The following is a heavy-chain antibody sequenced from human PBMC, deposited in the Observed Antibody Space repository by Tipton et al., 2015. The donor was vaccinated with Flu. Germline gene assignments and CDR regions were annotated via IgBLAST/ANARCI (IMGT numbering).Heavy chain of an antibody. V-gene: IGHV4-38-2*01. Sequence: TLSLTCAVSGYSISSGYYWGWIRQPPGKGLEWIVSIYHSGCTYYNPSLKSRVTISVDTSKNQFSLKLFSVTAADTAVYYCARHSGNDSSGYYFSREGAFDIWGQGTMVTVSS. D-gene: IGHD3-22*01. J-gene: IGHJ3*02. CDR2: IYHSGCT. CDR1: GYSISSGYY. CDR3: ARHSGNDSSGYYFSREGAFDI.